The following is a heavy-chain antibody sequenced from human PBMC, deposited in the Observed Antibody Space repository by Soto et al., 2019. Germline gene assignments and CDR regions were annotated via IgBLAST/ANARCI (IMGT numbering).Heavy chain of an antibody. CDR3: ARDNGYSYGYTLDH. D-gene: IGHD5-18*01. V-gene: IGHV4-59*01. CDR2: IYNSGNT. CDR1: GGSISSYY. J-gene: IGHJ4*02. Sequence: SETRSLTCTVSGGSISSYYWNWIRQPPGKGLEWIGYIYNSGNTNYNPSLRSRVTISVDTSKNQFSLKLTSVTAADTAVYYCARDNGYSYGYTLDHWGQGTLVTVS.